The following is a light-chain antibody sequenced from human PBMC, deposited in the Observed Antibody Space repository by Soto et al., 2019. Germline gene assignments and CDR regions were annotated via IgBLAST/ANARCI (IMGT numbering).Light chain of an antibody. Sequence: EIVLTQSPGTLSLSPGERATLSCRASQSVSSSYLAWYQQKPGQAPRLLIYGASSRATGIPGRFSGSGSGTDFTLTISRLEPEDFAVYYCQQYGSSPLFGQGTKVDIK. CDR2: GAS. V-gene: IGKV3-20*01. J-gene: IGKJ1*01. CDR1: QSVSSSY. CDR3: QQYGSSPL.